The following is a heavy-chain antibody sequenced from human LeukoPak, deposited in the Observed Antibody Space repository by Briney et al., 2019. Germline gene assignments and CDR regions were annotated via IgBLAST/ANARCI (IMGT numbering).Heavy chain of an antibody. Sequence: GGSLRLSCAASGFTLSTYWMSWVRQAPGKGLEWVANIKEDGSEIYYVDSVKGRFTISRDNAKNSLYLQMNSLRAEDTAVYYCARDRNGYPHDLWGQGTLVTVSS. J-gene: IGHJ4*02. CDR3: ARDRNGYPHDL. CDR1: GFTLSTYW. V-gene: IGHV3-7*01. D-gene: IGHD5-18*01. CDR2: IKEDGSEI.